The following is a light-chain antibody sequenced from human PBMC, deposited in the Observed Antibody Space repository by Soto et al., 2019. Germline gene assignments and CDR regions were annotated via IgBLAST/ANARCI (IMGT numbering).Light chain of an antibody. J-gene: IGLJ2*01. Sequence: QAVVTQPPSVSGAPGQRVTISCTGSSSNIGAGYDVHWYQQLPGTAPKLLLYGNSNRPSGVPDRFSGSKSGTSASLAITGLKAEDEADYYCQSYDSSLSGSVFGGGTKVTVL. CDR1: SSNIGAGYD. V-gene: IGLV1-40*01. CDR3: QSYDSSLSGSV. CDR2: GNS.